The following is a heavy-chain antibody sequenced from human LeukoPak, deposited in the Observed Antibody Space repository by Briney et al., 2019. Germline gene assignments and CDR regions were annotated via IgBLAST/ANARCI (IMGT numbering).Heavy chain of an antibody. CDR2: ISAYNGST. CDR1: GYTFTSYG. CDR3: ARDRYYYDSSGYQGGYNWFDP. J-gene: IGHJ5*02. V-gene: IGHV1-18*01. Sequence: WASVKVSCKASGYTFTSYGISWVRQAPGQGLEWMGWISAYNGSTNYAQKLQGRVTMTTDTSTSTAYMELRSLRSDDTAVYYCARDRYYYDSSGYQGGYNWFDPWGQGTLVTVSS. D-gene: IGHD3-22*01.